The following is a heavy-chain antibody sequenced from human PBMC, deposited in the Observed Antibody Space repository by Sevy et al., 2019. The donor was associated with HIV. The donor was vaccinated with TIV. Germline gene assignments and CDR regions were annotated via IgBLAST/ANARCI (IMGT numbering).Heavy chain of an antibody. J-gene: IGHJ4*02. Sequence: GGSLRLSCAASGFTFSSYSMNWVRQAPGKGLEWVSSISSSSSYIYYADSVKGRFTISRDNAKISLYLQMNSLRAEDTAVYYCARDRVYDILTGYPNAYFDYWGQGTLVTVSS. CDR3: ARDRVYDILTGYPNAYFDY. D-gene: IGHD3-9*01. V-gene: IGHV3-21*01. CDR2: ISSSSSYI. CDR1: GFTFSSYS.